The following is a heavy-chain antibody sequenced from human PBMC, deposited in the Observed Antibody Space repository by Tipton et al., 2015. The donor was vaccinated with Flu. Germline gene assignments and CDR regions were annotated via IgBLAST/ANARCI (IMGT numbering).Heavy chain of an antibody. CDR3: ARGRGYCSTTTCLLPFDF. V-gene: IGHV3-53*01. CDR1: GFTFEDHA. Sequence: GSLRLSCVGSGFTFEDHAMHWVRQPPGGGLEWVSVIYSGGTTFYADSVKGRFTISRDNSKNTLYLQMNSLRVEDTAVYYCARGRGYCSTTTCLLPFDFLGQGTLVTVSS. CDR2: IYSGGTT. J-gene: IGHJ4*02. D-gene: IGHD2-2*01.